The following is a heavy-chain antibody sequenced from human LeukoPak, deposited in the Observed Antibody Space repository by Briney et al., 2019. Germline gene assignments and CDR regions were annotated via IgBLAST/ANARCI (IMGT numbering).Heavy chain of an antibody. CDR1: GYTFTGYY. J-gene: IGHJ3*02. CDR2: INPNSGGT. CDR3: ARVRRAYCSSTSCLGAFDI. D-gene: IGHD2-2*01. V-gene: IGHV1-2*02. Sequence: GASVKVSCKASGYTFTGYYMHWVRQAPGQGLEWMGWINPNSGGTNYAQKFQGRVTMTRDTSISTAYMELSRLRSDDTAVYYCARVRRAYCSSTSCLGAFDIWGQGTMVTVSS.